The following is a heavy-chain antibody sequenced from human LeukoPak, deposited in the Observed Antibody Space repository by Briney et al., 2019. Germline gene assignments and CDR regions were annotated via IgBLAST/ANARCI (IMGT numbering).Heavy chain of an antibody. CDR1: GFTFSSYE. D-gene: IGHD6-19*01. Sequence: GGSLRLSCVASGFTFSSYEMNWVSQVPGKGLEWLSYISDSDNTIYYADSVKGRFTISRDNAKSSLYLQMNSLRAEETALYYCARDRDTRGWYYDAFDLWGQGTMVAVSS. J-gene: IGHJ3*01. CDR2: ISDSDNTI. CDR3: ARDRDTRGWYYDAFDL. V-gene: IGHV3-48*03.